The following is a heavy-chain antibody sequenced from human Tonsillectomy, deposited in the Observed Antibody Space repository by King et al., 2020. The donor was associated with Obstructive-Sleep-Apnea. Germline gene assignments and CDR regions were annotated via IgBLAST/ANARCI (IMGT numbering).Heavy chain of an antibody. V-gene: IGHV3-21*01. D-gene: IGHD6-13*01. CDR3: ARDLGGHIATTGSL. CDR1: GFTFSIYS. CDR2: ISSSSSYI. J-gene: IGHJ4*02. Sequence: VQLVESGGGLVKPGGSLRLSCAASGFTFSIYSMNWVRQAPGKGLEWVSSISSSSSYIYYADSVKGRFTISRDNAKNSLYLQMNSLRAEDTAMYYCARDLGGHIATTGSLWGQGTLVTVSS.